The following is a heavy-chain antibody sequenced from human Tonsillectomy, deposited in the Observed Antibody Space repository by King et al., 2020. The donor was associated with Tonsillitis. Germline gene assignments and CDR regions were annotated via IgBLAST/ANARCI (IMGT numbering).Heavy chain of an antibody. D-gene: IGHD4-17*01. V-gene: IGHV1-69*01. J-gene: IGHJ6*02. CDR1: GGTFSSYA. CDR2: IIPIFGTA. Sequence: QLVQSGAEVKKPGSSVKVSCKASGGTFSSYAISWVRQAPGQGLEWMGGIIPIFGTANYAQKFQGRVTITADESTSTAYMELSSLRSEDTAVYYCAREDYGDYGGLPLGMDVWGQGTTVTVSS. CDR3: AREDYGDYGGLPLGMDV.